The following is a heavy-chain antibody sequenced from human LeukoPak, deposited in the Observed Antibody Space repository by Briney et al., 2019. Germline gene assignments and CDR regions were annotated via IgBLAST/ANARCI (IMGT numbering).Heavy chain of an antibody. V-gene: IGHV3-23*01. Sequence: GGSLRLSCAASGFTFSSYAMSWVRQAPGKGLEWVSAISGSGGSTYYADSVKGRFTISRDNSKNTLYLQMNSLRAEDTAVYYCAKRKITFGGVIVHPFDYWGQGTLVTVSP. CDR1: GFTFSSYA. J-gene: IGHJ4*02. D-gene: IGHD3-16*02. CDR2: ISGSGGST. CDR3: AKRKITFGGVIVHPFDY.